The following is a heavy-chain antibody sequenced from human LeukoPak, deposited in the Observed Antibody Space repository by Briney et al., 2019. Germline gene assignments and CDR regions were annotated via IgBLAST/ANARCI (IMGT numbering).Heavy chain of an antibody. Sequence: ETGGSLRLSCAASGFTFSSYAMSWVRQAPGKGLEWVSAISGSGGSTYYADSVKGRFTISRDNSKNTLYLQMNSLRAEDTAVYYCAKGVGESYRNWFDPWGQGTLVTVSS. J-gene: IGHJ5*02. CDR1: GFTFSSYA. CDR2: ISGSGGST. D-gene: IGHD3-10*01. CDR3: AKGVGESYRNWFDP. V-gene: IGHV3-23*01.